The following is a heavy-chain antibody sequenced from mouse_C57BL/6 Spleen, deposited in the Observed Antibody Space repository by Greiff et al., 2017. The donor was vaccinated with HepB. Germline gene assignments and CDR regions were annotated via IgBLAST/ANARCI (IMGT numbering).Heavy chain of an antibody. Sequence: EVKLVESGGGLVQPGGSLKLSCAASGFTFSDYYMYWVRQTPEKRLEWVAYISNGGGSTYYPDTVKGRFTISRDNAKNTLYLQMSRLKSEDTAMYYCARHYDGVWGTGTTVTVSS. V-gene: IGHV5-12*01. CDR3: ARHYDGV. D-gene: IGHD2-3*01. J-gene: IGHJ1*03. CDR2: ISNGGGST. CDR1: GFTFSDYY.